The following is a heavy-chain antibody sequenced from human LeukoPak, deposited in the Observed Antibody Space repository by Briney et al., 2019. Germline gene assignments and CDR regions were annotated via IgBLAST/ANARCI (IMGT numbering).Heavy chain of an antibody. CDR1: GGSINTYY. V-gene: IGHV4-59*01. Sequence: SETLSLTCTVSGGSINTYYWSWIRQPPGKGLEWIGYIYYSGSTNYNPSLKSRVTISVDTSKNQFSLKLTSVTAADTAVYYCARSDCSSTSCQLYYLDSWGQGTLVTASS. J-gene: IGHJ4*02. D-gene: IGHD2-2*01. CDR2: IYYSGST. CDR3: ARSDCSSTSCQLYYLDS.